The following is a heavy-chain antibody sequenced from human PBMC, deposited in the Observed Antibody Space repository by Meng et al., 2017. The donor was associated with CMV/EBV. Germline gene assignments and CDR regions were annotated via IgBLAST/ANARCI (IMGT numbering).Heavy chain of an antibody. D-gene: IGHD3-3*01. Sequence: GESLKISCAASGFTVSSNYMSWVRQAPGKGLEWVSVIYSGGSTYYADSVKGRFTISRDNSKNTLYLQMNSLRAEDTAVYYCARDNDFWSGYYRYYYYYYGMDVWGQGTTVTVSS. CDR2: IYSGGST. J-gene: IGHJ6*02. V-gene: IGHV3-53*01. CDR3: ARDNDFWSGYYRYYYYYYGMDV. CDR1: GFTVSSNY.